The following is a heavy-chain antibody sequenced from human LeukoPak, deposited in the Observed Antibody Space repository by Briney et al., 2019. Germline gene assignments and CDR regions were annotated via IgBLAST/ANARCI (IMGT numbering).Heavy chain of an antibody. CDR3: ARDLAMYSPDLDY. D-gene: IGHD1-26*01. CDR1: GYTFTDYY. Sequence: ASVKVSCKASGYTFTDYYLHWVRQAPGHGLEWMGWINPKIGVTKYAQNFQGRVTMTRDTSINTAYMEVSRLRSDDTAVFYSARDLAMYSPDLDYWGQGTLVTVSS. V-gene: IGHV1-2*02. CDR2: INPKIGVT. J-gene: IGHJ4*02.